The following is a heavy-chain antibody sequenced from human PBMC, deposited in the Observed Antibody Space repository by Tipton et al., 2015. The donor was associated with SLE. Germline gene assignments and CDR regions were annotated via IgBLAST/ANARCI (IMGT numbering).Heavy chain of an antibody. Sequence: TLSLTCSVSGASISSGSYYWSWVRQPAGKGLEWIGHVYTSGGTNYNPSLESRVPISLDTSKNQFSLKLSSVTAADTAVYYCAREAYCSGGNCYMMNPRDYYYYGMDVWGQGTTVTVSS. CDR3: AREAYCSGGNCYMMNPRDYYYYGMDV. J-gene: IGHJ6*02. CDR2: VYTSGGT. CDR1: GASISSGSYY. D-gene: IGHD2-15*01. V-gene: IGHV4-61*09.